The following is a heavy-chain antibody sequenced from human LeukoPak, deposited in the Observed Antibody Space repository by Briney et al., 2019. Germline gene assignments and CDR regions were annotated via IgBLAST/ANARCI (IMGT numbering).Heavy chain of an antibody. CDR1: GFTFGDYS. V-gene: IGHV3-49*04. CDR3: TRDHDFWSGPFDV. D-gene: IGHD3-3*01. Sequence: PGGSLRLSCTASGFTFGDYSLSWVRQAPEKGLEWVGFIRRKGYGGTTEYAPSVKGRFIISRDDSKSIAYLQMNSLKTEDTAVYYCTRDHDFWSGPFDVWGKGTTVTVSS. CDR2: IRRKGYGGTT. J-gene: IGHJ6*04.